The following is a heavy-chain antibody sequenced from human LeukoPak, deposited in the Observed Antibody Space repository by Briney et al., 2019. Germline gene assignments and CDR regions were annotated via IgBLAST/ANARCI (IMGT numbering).Heavy chain of an antibody. J-gene: IGHJ4*02. D-gene: IGHD3-22*01. CDR2: IYYSGST. CDR1: GGSISSHY. Sequence: SETLSLTCTVSGGSISSHYWSWIRQPPGKGREWIGYIYYSGSTNYNPSLKSRVDISVDTSKNLFSLKLSSVTAADTAVYYCARFRNYYYDSSGYGKGFDYWGQGTLVTVSS. CDR3: ARFRNYYYDSSGYGKGFDY. V-gene: IGHV4-59*08.